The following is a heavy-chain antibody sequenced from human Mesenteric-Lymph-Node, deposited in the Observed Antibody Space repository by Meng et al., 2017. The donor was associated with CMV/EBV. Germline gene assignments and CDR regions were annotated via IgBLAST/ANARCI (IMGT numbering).Heavy chain of an antibody. CDR1: GFSVSNNY. CDR3: ARGVNYGMDV. Sequence: GESLKISCAASGFSVSNNYMTWVRQAPGKGLEWVAFIQYDGSKKSYADSVKGRFTISRDNSKNTLYLQMNSLRGEDTALYYCARGVNYGMDVWGQGTTVTVSS. J-gene: IGHJ6*02. D-gene: IGHD3-10*01. V-gene: IGHV3-30*02. CDR2: IQYDGSKK.